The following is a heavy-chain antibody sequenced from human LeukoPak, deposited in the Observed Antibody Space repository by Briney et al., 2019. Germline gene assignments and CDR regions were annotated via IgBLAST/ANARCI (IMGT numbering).Heavy chain of an antibody. J-gene: IGHJ5*02. D-gene: IGHD6-13*01. CDR1: GFTFSNYY. CDR3: GRDAPQVPAAGVLAS. CDR2: MYSRGGT. V-gene: IGHV3-53*01. Sequence: PGGSLRLSCAASGFTFSNYYMSWVRQAPGKGLEWVSVMYSRGGTYYENSVKGRFSFSRDISKNTLYFQMDGLRNKDTAMYYCGRDAPQVPAAGVLASWGQGTLVIVSS.